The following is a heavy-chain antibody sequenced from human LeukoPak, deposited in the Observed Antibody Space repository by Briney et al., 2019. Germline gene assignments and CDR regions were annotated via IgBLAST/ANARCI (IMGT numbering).Heavy chain of an antibody. V-gene: IGHV3-30*02. D-gene: IGHD2-2*01. CDR3: AKDWYQLERRLYKWFDP. Sequence: GGSLRLSCAASGFTFSTYGMHWVRQAPGKGLEWVAFIRYDGNNKFYADSVKGRFTISRDNSKNTLYLQMNSLRPEDTAVYYCAKDWYQLERRLYKWFDPWGQGTLVTVSS. J-gene: IGHJ5*02. CDR2: IRYDGNNK. CDR1: GFTFSTYG.